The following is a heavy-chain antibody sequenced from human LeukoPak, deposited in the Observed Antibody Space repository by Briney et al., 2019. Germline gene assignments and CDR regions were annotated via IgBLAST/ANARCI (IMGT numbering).Heavy chain of an antibody. V-gene: IGHV1-18*01. D-gene: IGHD6-19*01. CDR1: GYTFTSYG. J-gene: IGHJ4*02. CDR2: ISADNGNT. Sequence: ASVKVSCKASGYTFTSYGINWVRQARGQGLEWMGMISADNGNTNYEKKLQGRVTMTTDTSTSTAYMELMSLRSDDTGVYYCARGERSWDSRGWYYVYWGQRTLVTVSS. CDR3: ARGERSWDSRGWYYVY.